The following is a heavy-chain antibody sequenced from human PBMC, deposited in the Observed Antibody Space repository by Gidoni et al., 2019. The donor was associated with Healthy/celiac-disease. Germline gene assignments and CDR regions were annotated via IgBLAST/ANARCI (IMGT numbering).Heavy chain of an antibody. CDR2: IYYSGST. Sequence: QVQLQESGPGLVKPSETLSLTCTVSGGSISSYYWSCIRQPPGKGLEWIGYIYYSGSTNYNPSLKSRVTISVDTSKNQFSLKLSSVTAADTAVYYCARGLSYDFWSGYYNYYYYYMDVWGKGTTVTVSS. V-gene: IGHV4-59*01. CDR1: GGSISSYY. J-gene: IGHJ6*03. CDR3: ARGLSYDFWSGYYNYYYYYMDV. D-gene: IGHD3-3*01.